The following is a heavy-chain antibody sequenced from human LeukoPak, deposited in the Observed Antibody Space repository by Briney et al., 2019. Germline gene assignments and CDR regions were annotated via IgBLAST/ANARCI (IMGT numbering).Heavy chain of an antibody. CDR1: GYSISSGYW. CDR3: ARNGDYSADS. V-gene: IGHV4-4*02. Sequence: PSETLSLTCAVSGYSISSGYWWSWVRQPPGKGLEWIGEIHHTGRTNYNPSLKSRVTISVDKSQNQFSLKLTSVTAADTAVYYCARNGDYSADSWGQGTLLTVSS. J-gene: IGHJ4*02. CDR2: IHHTGRT. D-gene: IGHD4-17*01.